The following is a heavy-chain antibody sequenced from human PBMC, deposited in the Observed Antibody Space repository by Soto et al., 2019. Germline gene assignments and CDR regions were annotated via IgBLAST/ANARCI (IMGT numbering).Heavy chain of an antibody. CDR2: IYPSGIT. V-gene: IGHV4-30-2*01. J-gene: IGHJ3*02. CDR3: ADLNVDILPTYYAFDI. Sequence: LSXICSDSCGSISIGGYTWSWXRLPPGKVLEWIGYIYPSGITYYTPSLKSGVTISVDRSKNQFSLKLTSVSAADTAVYYFADLNVDILPTYYAFDIWGQGIMDTVSS. CDR1: CGSISIGGYT. D-gene: IGHD3-9*01.